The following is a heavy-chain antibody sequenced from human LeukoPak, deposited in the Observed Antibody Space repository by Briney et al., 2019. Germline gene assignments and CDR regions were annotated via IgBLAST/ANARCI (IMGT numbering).Heavy chain of an antibody. Sequence: SETLSLTCAVYGGSFSGYYWSWIRQPPGKGLEWIGEINHSGSTNYNPSLKSRLTISVDTSKNQFSLKLSSVTAADTAVYYCARVRVRGVNDYWGQGTLVTVSS. J-gene: IGHJ4*02. CDR3: ARVRVRGVNDY. CDR2: INHSGST. CDR1: GGSFSGYY. D-gene: IGHD3-10*01. V-gene: IGHV4-34*01.